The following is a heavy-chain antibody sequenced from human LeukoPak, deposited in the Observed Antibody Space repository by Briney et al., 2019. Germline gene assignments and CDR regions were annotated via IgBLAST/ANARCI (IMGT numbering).Heavy chain of an antibody. J-gene: IGHJ4*02. CDR2: ISYDGSNK. CDR1: GFTFSSYA. Sequence: GGSLRLSCAASGFTFSSYAMHWVRQAPGKGLEWVAVISYDGSNKYYADSVKGRFTISRDNSKNTLYLQMNSLRAEDTAVYYCAKWYLGYWGQGTLVTVSS. CDR3: AKWYLGY. V-gene: IGHV3-30-3*02.